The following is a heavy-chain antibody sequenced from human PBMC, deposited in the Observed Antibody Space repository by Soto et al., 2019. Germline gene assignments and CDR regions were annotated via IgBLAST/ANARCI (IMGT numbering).Heavy chain of an antibody. Sequence: PGGSLRLSCAASGFTFSSYGMHWVRQAPGKGLEWVAVIWYDGSNKYYADSVKGRFTISRDNSKNTLYLQVNSLRAEDTAVYYCARDINGNLPYYYYGMDVWGQGTTVTVSS. J-gene: IGHJ6*02. D-gene: IGHD3-10*01. V-gene: IGHV3-33*01. CDR3: ARDINGNLPYYYYGMDV. CDR1: GFTFSSYG. CDR2: IWYDGSNK.